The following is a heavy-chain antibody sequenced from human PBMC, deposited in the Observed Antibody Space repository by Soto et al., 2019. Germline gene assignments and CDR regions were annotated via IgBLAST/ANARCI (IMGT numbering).Heavy chain of an antibody. CDR2: ISYDGSNK. J-gene: IGHJ6*02. V-gene: IGHV3-30-3*01. CDR1: GFTFSSYA. Sequence: QVQLVESGGGVVQPGRSLRLSCAASGFTFSSYAMHWVRQAPGKGLEWVAVISYDGSNKYYADSVKGRFTISRDNSKNTLYLQMNSLGAEDTAVYYCARDSLHCISTSCYYHYYGMDVWGQGTTVTVSS. D-gene: IGHD2-2*01. CDR3: ARDSLHCISTSCYYHYYGMDV.